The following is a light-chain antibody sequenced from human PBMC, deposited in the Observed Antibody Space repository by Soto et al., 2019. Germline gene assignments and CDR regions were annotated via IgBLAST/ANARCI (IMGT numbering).Light chain of an antibody. CDR1: QSVSSSY. CDR3: QQYGSSPST. CDR2: GAS. J-gene: IGKJ4*01. V-gene: IGKV3-20*01. Sequence: EIVLTQSPGTLSLSPGERATLSCRASQSVSSSYLAWYQQIPGQAPRLLIYGASIRATGIPDRFSGSGSRTDFTLTISRLEPEDFAESYCQQYGSSPSTFGGGTKVESK.